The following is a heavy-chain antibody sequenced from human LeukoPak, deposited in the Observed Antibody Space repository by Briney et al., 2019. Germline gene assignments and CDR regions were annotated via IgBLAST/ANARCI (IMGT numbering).Heavy chain of an antibody. CDR3: ARDITVTTSFDY. CDR1: GYTFTGYY. Sequence: ASVKVSCKASGYTFTGYYMHWVRQAPGQGLEWMGWINPNSGGTNYAQKFQGRVTMTRDTSISTAYMELSRLRSDDTAVYYCARDITVTTSFDYWGQGTLVTVSS. CDR2: INPNSGGT. V-gene: IGHV1-2*02. J-gene: IGHJ4*02. D-gene: IGHD4-17*01.